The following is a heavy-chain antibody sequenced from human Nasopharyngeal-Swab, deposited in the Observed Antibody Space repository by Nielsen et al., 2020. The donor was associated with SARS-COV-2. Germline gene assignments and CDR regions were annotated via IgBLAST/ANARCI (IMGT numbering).Heavy chain of an antibody. Sequence: GGSLRLSWAASGFGFSAFAMSWVRQAPGKGLEWVSAAGGNDGSTFYADSVRGRFTISRDNSKNTLYLQMNSLRAEDTALYYCAKKYGTRGWYVGLDYWGQGTQVTVSS. CDR3: AKKYGTRGWYVGLDY. D-gene: IGHD6-19*01. J-gene: IGHJ4*02. V-gene: IGHV3-23*01. CDR2: AGGNDGST. CDR1: GFGFSAFA.